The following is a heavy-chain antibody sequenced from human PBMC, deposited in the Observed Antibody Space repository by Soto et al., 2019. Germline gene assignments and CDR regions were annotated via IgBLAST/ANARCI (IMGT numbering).Heavy chain of an antibody. D-gene: IGHD4-17*01. CDR1: GFTFSSYG. V-gene: IGHV3-33*01. Sequence: QVQLVESGGGVVQPGRSLRLSCAASGFTFSSYGIHWVRQAPGKGLEWVALIRYDGNNKYYADSVKGRFTISRDNSKNTLYLQMNSLRAEDTAVYYCARDRAYGGGFDYWGQGTLVTVSS. CDR3: ARDRAYGGGFDY. J-gene: IGHJ4*02. CDR2: IRYDGNNK.